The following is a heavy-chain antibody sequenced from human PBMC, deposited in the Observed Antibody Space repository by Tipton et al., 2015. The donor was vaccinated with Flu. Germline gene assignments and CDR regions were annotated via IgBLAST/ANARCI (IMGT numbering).Heavy chain of an antibody. Sequence: TLSLTCAVTGYSINSGYFWGWIRQPPGKGLEWIGSLSHSGRTYYNPSLKSRVTISADTWKTQFSLKLSSVTAADTAFYYCARLTYYYGSGTSDSWGQGTLVTVSP. CDR1: GYSINSGYF. J-gene: IGHJ4*02. V-gene: IGHV4-38-2*01. CDR2: LSHSGRT. D-gene: IGHD3-10*01. CDR3: ARLTYYYGSGTSDS.